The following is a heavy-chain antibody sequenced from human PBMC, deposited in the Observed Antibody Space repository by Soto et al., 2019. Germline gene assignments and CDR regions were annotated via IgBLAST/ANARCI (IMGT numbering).Heavy chain of an antibody. D-gene: IGHD4-17*01. CDR3: ARRLPAEPYFDS. V-gene: IGHV4-59*01. CDR2: LHTTGST. CDR1: GGSISNYY. Sequence: SETLSLTCAVSGGSISNYYWSWIRRPPGKGLKWIAYLHTTGSTNSNPSLNGRVTMSLDTSRNQFSLRLSSLTAADTAVYYCARRLPAEPYFDSWGRGTLVTVSS. J-gene: IGHJ4*02.